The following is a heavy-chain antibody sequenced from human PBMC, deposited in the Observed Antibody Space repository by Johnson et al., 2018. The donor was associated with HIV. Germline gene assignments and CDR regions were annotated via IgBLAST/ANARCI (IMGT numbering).Heavy chain of an antibody. V-gene: IGHV3-30-3*01. J-gene: IGHJ3*02. CDR3: ARVDRSWAFDI. CDR2: ISYDGSNK. CDR1: GFTFSSYA. D-gene: IGHD3-16*02. Sequence: QVQLVESGGGVVQPGRSLRLSCAASGFTFSSYAMHWVRQAPGKGLEWVAVISYDGSNKYYADSVKGRFTISRDNAKNSLYLQMNSLRAEDTAVYYCARVDRSWAFDIWGQGTMVTVSS.